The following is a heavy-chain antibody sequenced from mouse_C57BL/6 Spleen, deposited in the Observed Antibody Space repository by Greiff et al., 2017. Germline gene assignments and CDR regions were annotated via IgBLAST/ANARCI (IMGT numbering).Heavy chain of an antibody. J-gene: IGHJ3*01. CDR1: GYTFTSYW. Sequence: QVHVKQPGAELVKPGASVKLSCKASGYTFTSYWMQWVKQRPGQGLEWIGEIDPSDSYTNYNQKFKGKATLTVDTSSSTAYMQLSSLTSEDSAVYYCARLRDGNYAWFAYWGQGTLVTVSA. CDR2: IDPSDSYT. CDR3: ARLRDGNYAWFAY. D-gene: IGHD2-1*01. V-gene: IGHV1-50*01.